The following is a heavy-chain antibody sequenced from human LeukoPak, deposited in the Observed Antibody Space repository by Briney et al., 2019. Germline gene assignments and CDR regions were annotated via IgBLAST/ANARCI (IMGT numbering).Heavy chain of an antibody. Sequence: GGSLRLSCAASGFTVSSNYMSWVRQAPGKGLEWVSVIYSGGSTYYADSVKGRFTISRDNSKNALYLQMNSLRAEDTAVYYCARGITMIVVVIKSDAFDIWGQGTMVTVSS. CDR1: GFTVSSNY. CDR3: ARGITMIVVVIKSDAFDI. J-gene: IGHJ3*02. CDR2: IYSGGST. D-gene: IGHD3-22*01. V-gene: IGHV3-53*01.